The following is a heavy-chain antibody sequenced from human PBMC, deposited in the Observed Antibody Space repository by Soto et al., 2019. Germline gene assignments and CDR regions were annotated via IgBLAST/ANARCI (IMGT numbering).Heavy chain of an antibody. V-gene: IGHV4-39*01. CDR3: ARHSMGVPYH. CDR1: GGSISSSSYY. J-gene: IGHJ5*02. D-gene: IGHD1-26*01. Sequence: SGTLSLTCTVSGGSISSSSYYWGWIRQPPGKGLEWIGRIYYSGSTYYNPSLNGRVTISVDTSKNQFSLKLSSVTDADTAEYYCARHSMGVPYHWGQGTLVTVSS. CDR2: IYYSGST.